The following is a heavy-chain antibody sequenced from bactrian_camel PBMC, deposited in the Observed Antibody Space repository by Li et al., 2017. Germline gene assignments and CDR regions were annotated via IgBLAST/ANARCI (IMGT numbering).Heavy chain of an antibody. CDR1: EATKC. V-gene: IGHV3S40*01. D-gene: IGHD1*01. Sequence: DVQLVESGGGSVQPGGSLRLSCLASEATKCMAWFRQAPGKGLEWVSAVDSGGGSTYFADSVKGRFRISRDNAKNTLYLQMNSLKPEDTATYYCAAGPWLTYTTCRHWPETSGERVDYWGQGTQVTVS. J-gene: IGHJ4*01. CDR2: VDSGGGST. CDR3: AAGPWLTYTTCRHWPETSGERVDY.